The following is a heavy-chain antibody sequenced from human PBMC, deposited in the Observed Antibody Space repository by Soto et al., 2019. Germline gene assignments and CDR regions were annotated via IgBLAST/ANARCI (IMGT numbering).Heavy chain of an antibody. CDR3: ARGGGGGVAGSAAFDM. D-gene: IGHD3-3*01. CDR2: INPATGAA. CDR1: GYPVTAYY. J-gene: IGHJ3*02. V-gene: IGHV1-2*02. Sequence: QLHLVQSGAVVKKPGASVTVSCSASGYPVTAYYMHWVRQAPGRGLEWMGGINPATGAAKFTRTFAGRDTMTRDTSTGTVFMELGVLTSVDTAVFYCARGGGGGVAGSAAFDMWGQGTLVTVSS.